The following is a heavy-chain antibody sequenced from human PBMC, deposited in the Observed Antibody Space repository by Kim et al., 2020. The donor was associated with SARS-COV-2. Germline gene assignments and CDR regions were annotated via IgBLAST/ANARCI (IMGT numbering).Heavy chain of an antibody. CDR1: GGSISSYY. CDR3: ARDDYGEPGDNYYYGMDV. V-gene: IGHV4-59*01. CDR2: IYYSGST. Sequence: SETLSLTCTVSGGSISSYYWSWIRQPPGKGLEWIGYIYYSGSTNYNPSLKSRVTISVDTSKNQFSLKLSSVTAADTAVYYCARDDYGEPGDNYYYGMDVWGQGTTVTVSS. J-gene: IGHJ6*02. D-gene: IGHD4-17*01.